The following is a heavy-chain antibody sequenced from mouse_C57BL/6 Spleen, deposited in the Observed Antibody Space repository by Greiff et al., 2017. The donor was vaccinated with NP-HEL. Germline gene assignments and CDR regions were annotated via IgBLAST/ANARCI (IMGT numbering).Heavy chain of an antibody. D-gene: IGHD3-2*02. J-gene: IGHJ3*01. CDR2: ISRGSSTI. Sequence: EVQGVESGGGLVKPGGSLKLSCAASGFTFSDYGMHWVRQAPEKGLEWVAYISRGSSTIYYADTVKGRVTISRDNAKNTLFLQMTSLRSEDTAMYYCARGDSSGFTRFAYWGQGTLVTVSA. CDR1: GFTFSDYG. V-gene: IGHV5-17*01. CDR3: ARGDSSGFTRFAY.